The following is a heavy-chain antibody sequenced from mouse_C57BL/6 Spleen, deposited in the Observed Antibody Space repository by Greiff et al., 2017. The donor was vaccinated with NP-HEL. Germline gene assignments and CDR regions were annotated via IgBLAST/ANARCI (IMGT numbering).Heavy chain of an antibody. V-gene: IGHV5-12*01. CDR2: ISNGGGST. D-gene: IGHD2-3*01. CDR3: ARYDDAMDY. J-gene: IGHJ4*01. Sequence: EVQLVESGGGLVQPGGSLKLSCAASGFTFSDYYMYWVRQTPEKRLEWVAYISNGGGSTYYPDTVKGRFTISRDNAKNTLYLQMSRLKSEDTAMYYCARYDDAMDYWGQGTSVTVSS. CDR1: GFTFSDYY.